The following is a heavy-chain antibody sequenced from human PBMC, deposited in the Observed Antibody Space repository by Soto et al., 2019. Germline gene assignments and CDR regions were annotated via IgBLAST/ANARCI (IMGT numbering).Heavy chain of an antibody. D-gene: IGHD2-15*01. CDR3: ARQVDYCSGGSCYPAGWFDP. J-gene: IGHJ5*02. Sequence: SETLSLTCTVSGGSICSSGYYWGWIRQPPGKGLEWIGSIYYSGSTYYNPSLKSRVTISVDTSKNQFSLKLSSVTAADTAVYYCARQVDYCSGGSCYPAGWFDPWGQGTLLTVSS. V-gene: IGHV4-39*01. CDR1: GGSICSSGYY. CDR2: IYYSGST.